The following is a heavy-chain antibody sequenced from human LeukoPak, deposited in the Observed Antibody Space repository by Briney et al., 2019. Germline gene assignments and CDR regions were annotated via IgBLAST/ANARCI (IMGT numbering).Heavy chain of an antibody. D-gene: IGHD1-26*01. Sequence: GASVKVSCKASGYTFTGYYMHWVRQAPGQGLERMGWINPNSGGTNYAQKFQGWVTMTRDTSISTAYMELSRLRSDDTAVYYCARGRSGSYYGYNWFDPWGQGTLVTVSS. J-gene: IGHJ5*02. CDR2: INPNSGGT. V-gene: IGHV1-2*04. CDR1: GYTFTGYY. CDR3: ARGRSGSYYGYNWFDP.